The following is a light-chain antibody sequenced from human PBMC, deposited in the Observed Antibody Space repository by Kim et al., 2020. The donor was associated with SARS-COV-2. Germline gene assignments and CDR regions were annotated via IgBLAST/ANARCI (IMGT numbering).Light chain of an antibody. CDR2: GAS. CDR3: QQYGSAPDT. CDR1: QSGPSDY. J-gene: IGKJ2*01. V-gene: IGKV3-20*01. Sequence: YPGEGATLSCRASQSGPSDYLAWFQQRRGHPPRLLIYGASTRATGIPDKFVGSGSGADFTLTISRLEPEDFAVYYCQQYGSAPDTFGRGTKLEI.